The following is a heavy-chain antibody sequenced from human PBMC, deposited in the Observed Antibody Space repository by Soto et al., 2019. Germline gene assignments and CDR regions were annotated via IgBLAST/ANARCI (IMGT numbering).Heavy chain of an antibody. CDR2: IYYSGST. CDR3: AREAPGDYDYGDYTLDY. Sequence: SETLSLTCTVSGGSISSGGYYWSWIRQHPGKGLEWIGYIYYSGSTYYNPSLKSRVTISVDTSKNQFSLKLSSVTAADTAVYYCAREAPGDYDYGDYTLDYWGQGTLVTVSS. J-gene: IGHJ4*02. CDR1: GGSISSGGYY. V-gene: IGHV4-31*03. D-gene: IGHD4-17*01.